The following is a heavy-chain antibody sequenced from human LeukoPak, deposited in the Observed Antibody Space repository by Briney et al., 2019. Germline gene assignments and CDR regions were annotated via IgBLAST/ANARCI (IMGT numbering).Heavy chain of an antibody. D-gene: IGHD6-19*01. V-gene: IGHV1-24*01. CDR2: FDPEDGET. CDR1: GYTLTELS. Sequence: ASVKVSCKVSGYTLTELSMHWVRQAPGKGLEWMGGFDPEDGETIYAQKFQGRVTMTEDTSTDTAYMELSSLRSEDTAVYYCATDLGSGLGNGYWGQGTLVTVSS. CDR3: ATDLGSGLGNGY. J-gene: IGHJ4*02.